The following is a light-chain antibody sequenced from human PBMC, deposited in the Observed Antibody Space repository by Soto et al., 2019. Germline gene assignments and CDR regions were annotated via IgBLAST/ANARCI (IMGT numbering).Light chain of an antibody. CDR2: GAS. Sequence: ILLTQSPSSLSASVGDRVTLSCRASQGIANFLAWYQQKPGKAPKLLIYGASTLQSGVPSRFSGSGSGTDFTLTISSLQPEDFATYYCQQLNSFPIPFGPGTKVDIK. V-gene: IGKV1-9*01. J-gene: IGKJ3*01. CDR1: QGIANF. CDR3: QQLNSFPIP.